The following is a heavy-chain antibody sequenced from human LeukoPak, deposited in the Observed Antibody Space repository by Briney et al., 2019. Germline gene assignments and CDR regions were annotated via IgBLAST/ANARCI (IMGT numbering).Heavy chain of an antibody. CDR1: GGTFSSYA. J-gene: IGHJ4*02. D-gene: IGHD6-13*01. V-gene: IGHV1-69*01. CDR2: IIPIFGTA. Sequence: SVKVSCKASGGTFSSYAISWVRQAPGQGLEWMGGIIPIFGTANYAQKFQGRVTITADESTSTAYMELSSLRSEDTAVCYCARELAAAGTPDFDCWGQGTLVTVSS. CDR3: ARELAAAGTPDFDC.